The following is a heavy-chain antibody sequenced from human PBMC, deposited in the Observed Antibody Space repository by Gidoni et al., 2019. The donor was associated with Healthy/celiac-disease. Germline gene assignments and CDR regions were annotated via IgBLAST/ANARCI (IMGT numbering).Heavy chain of an antibody. J-gene: IGHJ4*02. CDR2: ISYDGSNK. D-gene: IGHD6-19*01. CDR3: AKDRGSGWSGDY. Sequence: QVQLVESGGGVVQPGRSLRLSCAASGFTFSSYGMHWVRQAPGKGLEWVAVISYDGSNKYYADSVKGRFTISRDNSKNKLYMQMNSLRAEDTAVYYCAKDRGSGWSGDYWGQGTLVTVSS. V-gene: IGHV3-30*18. CDR1: GFTFSSYG.